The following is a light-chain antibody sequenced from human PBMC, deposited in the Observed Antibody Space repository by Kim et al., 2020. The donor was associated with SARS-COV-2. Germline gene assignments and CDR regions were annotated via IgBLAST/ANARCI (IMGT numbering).Light chain of an antibody. Sequence: EIVMTQSPATLSVSPGERATLSCRASQSVSSNLAWYQQKPGQAPRLLIYGASTRATGIPARFSGSGSGTEFTLTISSLQSEDLAVYYCQQYNKWPPYTFGQGTKLEI. J-gene: IGKJ2*01. CDR1: QSVSSN. V-gene: IGKV3-15*01. CDR3: QQYNKWPPYT. CDR2: GAS.